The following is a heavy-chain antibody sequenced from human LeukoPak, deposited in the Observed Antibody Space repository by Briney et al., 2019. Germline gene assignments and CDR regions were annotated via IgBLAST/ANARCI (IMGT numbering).Heavy chain of an antibody. V-gene: IGHV1-2*02. D-gene: IGHD3-10*01. CDR2: INPNSGGT. CDR1: TFTFSRYG. CDR3: ARAPYYGSGYSKYYFDY. J-gene: IGHJ4*02. Sequence: GGSVRLSCTASTFTFSRYGMHWVRQAPGQGLEWMGWINPNSGGTNYAQKFQGRVTMTRDTSISTAYMELSRLRSDDTAVYYCARAPYYGSGYSKYYFDYWGQGTLVTVSS.